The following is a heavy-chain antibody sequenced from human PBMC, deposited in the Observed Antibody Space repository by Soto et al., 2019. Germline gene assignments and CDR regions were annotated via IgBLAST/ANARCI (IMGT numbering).Heavy chain of an antibody. CDR1: GGSISSSNW. CDR3: GSGHSSGCYLG. CDR2: IYHSGST. Sequence: QVQLQESGPGLVKPSGTLSLTCAVSGGSISSSNWWSWVRQPPGKGLEWIGEIYHSGSTNYNPSLKSRVTRSVVKCKNQLPLNPSSVTAADTAVYSRGSGHSSGCYLGWGQGTLVTVSS. J-gene: IGHJ4*02. V-gene: IGHV4-4*02. D-gene: IGHD6-19*01.